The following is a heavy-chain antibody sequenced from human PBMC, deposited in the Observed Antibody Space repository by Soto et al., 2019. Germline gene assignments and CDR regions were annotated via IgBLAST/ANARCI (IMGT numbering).Heavy chain of an antibody. CDR3: ARDQYAGYSYGYYGMDV. J-gene: IGHJ6*02. V-gene: IGHV1-69*01. CDR2: LIPIFGTA. CDR1: GGTFSSYA. D-gene: IGHD5-18*01. Sequence: QVQLVQSGAEVKKPGSSVKVSCKSSGGTFSSYAISCVRQAPGQGLEWMGGLIPIFGTANYAQKFQGRVTITADESTRTAYMELRSLRSEDTAVYYCARDQYAGYSYGYYGMDVWGQGTTVTVSS.